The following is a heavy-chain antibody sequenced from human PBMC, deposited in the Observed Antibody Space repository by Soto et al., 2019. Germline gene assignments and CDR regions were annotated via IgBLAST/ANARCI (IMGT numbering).Heavy chain of an antibody. D-gene: IGHD2-2*01. CDR2: ISYDGSNK. CDR1: GFTFSSYG. CDR3: AKSPEDIVVVPAAMPFDY. Sequence: GGSLILSCAASGFTFSSYGMHWVRQAPGKGLEWVAVISYDGSNKYYADSVKGRFTISRDNSKNTLYLQMNSLRAEDTAVYYYAKSPEDIVVVPAAMPFDYWGQGTLVTVSS. J-gene: IGHJ4*02. V-gene: IGHV3-30*18.